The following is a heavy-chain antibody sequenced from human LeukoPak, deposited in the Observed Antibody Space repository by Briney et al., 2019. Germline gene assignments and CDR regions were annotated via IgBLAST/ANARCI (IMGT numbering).Heavy chain of an antibody. V-gene: IGHV3-53*01. CDR2: IYSAGST. Sequence: GGSLRLSCAASGFSVSSTYMSWVRQAPGKGLEWVSIIYSAGSTYYADSVKGRFTISRDNSKNTLYLQMNSLRAEDTAVYYCAKGHCTNGICWLDWGQGTLVTVSS. CDR3: AKGHCTNGICWLD. J-gene: IGHJ4*02. CDR1: GFSVSSTY. D-gene: IGHD2-8*01.